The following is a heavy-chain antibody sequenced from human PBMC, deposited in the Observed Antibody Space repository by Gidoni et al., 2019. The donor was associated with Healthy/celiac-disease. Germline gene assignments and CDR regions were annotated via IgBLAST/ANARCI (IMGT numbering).Heavy chain of an antibody. CDR3: ARRNGWFDP. CDR1: GGSFIGYY. J-gene: IGHJ5*02. CDR2: INHSGST. Sequence: QVQLQQCGAGLLKPSETLSLSSAVYGGSFIGYYWCWIRQPPGKGLEWIREINHSGSTNYNPSLKSRVTISVDTSKNQFSLKLSSVTAADTAVYYCARRNGWFDPWGQGTLVTVSS. V-gene: IGHV4-34*01.